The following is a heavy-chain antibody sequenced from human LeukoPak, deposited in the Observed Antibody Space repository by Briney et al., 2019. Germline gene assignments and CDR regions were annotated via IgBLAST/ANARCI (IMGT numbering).Heavy chain of an antibody. CDR1: GFTFSGYG. CDR3: AKGHYYGSGSLDY. D-gene: IGHD3-10*01. V-gene: IGHV3-23*01. Sequence: GGSLRLSCAASGFTFSGYGMSWVRQAPGKGLEWVSAIGGRDGSTYYADSVKGRFTISRDNSKNTLYVQMNSLRAEDTAVYYCAKGHYYGSGSLDYWGQGTLVTVSS. J-gene: IGHJ4*02. CDR2: IGGRDGST.